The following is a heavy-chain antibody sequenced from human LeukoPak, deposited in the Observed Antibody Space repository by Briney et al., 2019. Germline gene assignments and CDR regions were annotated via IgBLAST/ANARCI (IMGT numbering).Heavy chain of an antibody. Sequence: PGGSLRLSCAASGFTFSSYSMNWVRQAPGKGLEWVSSISSSSTYIHYADSVKGRFTISRDNAKNSLYLQMNSLRAEDTAVYYCAELGITMIGGVWGKGTTVTISS. CDR1: GFTFSSYS. V-gene: IGHV3-21*01. J-gene: IGHJ6*04. CDR2: ISSSSTYI. D-gene: IGHD3-10*02. CDR3: AELGITMIGGV.